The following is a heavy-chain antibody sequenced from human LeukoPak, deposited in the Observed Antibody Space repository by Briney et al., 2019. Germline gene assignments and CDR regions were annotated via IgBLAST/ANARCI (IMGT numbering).Heavy chain of an antibody. Sequence: GGSLRLSCAASGFTFSSYGIHWVRQAPGKGLEWVAFIRYDGSNKYHADSVKGRFTISRDNAKNSLYLQMNSLRAEDTAVYYCARHGYSGYGGFDYWGQGTLVTVSS. CDR2: IRYDGSNK. CDR1: GFTFSSYG. D-gene: IGHD5-12*01. V-gene: IGHV3-30*02. CDR3: ARHGYSGYGGFDY. J-gene: IGHJ4*02.